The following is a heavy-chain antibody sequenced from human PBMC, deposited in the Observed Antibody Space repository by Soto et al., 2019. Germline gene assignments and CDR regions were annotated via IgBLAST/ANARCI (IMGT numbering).Heavy chain of an antibody. D-gene: IGHD2-15*01. CDR3: AGGHVPHRLVGYCCGGSCYPGY. CDR1: GFTFSSYG. V-gene: IGHV3-30*03. CDR2: ISYDGSNK. Sequence: QVQLVESGGGVVQPGRSLRLSCAASGFTFSSYGMHWVRQAPGKGLEWVAVISYDGSNKYYADSVKGRFTISRDNSKNELYLQMNSHRAEDTAEYYCAGGHVPHRLVGYCCGGSCYPGYWGQGTLVTVSS. J-gene: IGHJ4*02.